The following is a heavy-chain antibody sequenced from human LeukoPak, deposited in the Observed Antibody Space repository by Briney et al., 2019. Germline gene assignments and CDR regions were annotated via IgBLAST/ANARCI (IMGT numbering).Heavy chain of an antibody. Sequence: KTGGSLRLSCAASGFTFSTYNMNWVRQAPGKGLEWVSSISSSSSYIYYADSVKGRFTISRDNAKNSLYLQMNSLRAEDTAVYYCARGHSSSWYSSGMDVWGQGTTVTVSS. D-gene: IGHD6-13*01. CDR2: ISSSSSYI. CDR1: GFTFSTYN. CDR3: ARGHSSSWYSSGMDV. J-gene: IGHJ6*02. V-gene: IGHV3-21*01.